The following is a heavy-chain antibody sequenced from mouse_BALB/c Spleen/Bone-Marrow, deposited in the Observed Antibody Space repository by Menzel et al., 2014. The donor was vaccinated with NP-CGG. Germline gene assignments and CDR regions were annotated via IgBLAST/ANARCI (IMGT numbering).Heavy chain of an antibody. CDR3: ARWLVRMDY. CDR1: GFNIKDTF. D-gene: IGHD2-3*01. CDR2: IDPANDNT. V-gene: IGHV14-3*02. J-gene: IGHJ4*01. Sequence: EVQLQQSGAELVKPGASVKLSCTASGFNIKDTFMNWVKQRPEQGLEWIGRIDPANDNTEYDPKFQGKATITTDTSSNTAYLQPNSLASEGPAGYYCARWLVRMDYGGQGTSVTVSS.